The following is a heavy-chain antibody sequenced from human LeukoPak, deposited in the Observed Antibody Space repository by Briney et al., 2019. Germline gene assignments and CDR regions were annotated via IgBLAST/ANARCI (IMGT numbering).Heavy chain of an antibody. CDR2: INPNSGGT. V-gene: IGHV1-2*06. CDR1: GYTFTGYY. Sequence: ASVKVSCKASGYTFTGYYMHWVRQAPGQGLEWMGRINPNSGGTSYAQKFQGRVTMTRDTSISTAYMELSRLRSDDTAVYYCLFYCSGGSATDYWGQGTLVTVSS. D-gene: IGHD2-15*01. CDR3: LFYCSGGSATDY. J-gene: IGHJ4*02.